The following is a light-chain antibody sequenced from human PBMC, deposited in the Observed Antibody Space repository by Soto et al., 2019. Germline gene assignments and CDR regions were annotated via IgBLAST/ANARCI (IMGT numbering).Light chain of an antibody. CDR1: QSFRGR. Sequence: EVVLSPSPVTLSLSPGDRATLSCWASQSFRGRLAWYQQKPGQAPRLLIYDASNRATGIPPRFSGSGSGTDFTLTISSLEPEDAAVYYCQQRHRWPITFGQGTRLE. CDR3: QQRHRWPIT. V-gene: IGKV3-11*01. J-gene: IGKJ5*01. CDR2: DAS.